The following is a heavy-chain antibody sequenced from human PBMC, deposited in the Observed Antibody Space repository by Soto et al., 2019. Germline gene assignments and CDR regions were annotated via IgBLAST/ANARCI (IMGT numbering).Heavy chain of an antibody. V-gene: IGHV3-30-3*01. Sequence: GGSLRLSCAASGFTFSSYAMHWVRQAPGKGLEWVAVISYDGSNKYYADSVKGRFTISRDNSKNTLYLQMNSLRAEDTAVYYCARDGSGPLELQLERGAWNWFDPWVQAT. CDR3: ARDGSGPLELQLERGAWNWFDP. J-gene: IGHJ5*02. CDR1: GFTFSSYA. D-gene: IGHD1-1*01. CDR2: ISYDGSNK.